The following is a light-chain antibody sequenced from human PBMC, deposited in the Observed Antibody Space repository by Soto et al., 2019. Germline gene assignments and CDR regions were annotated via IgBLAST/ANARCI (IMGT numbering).Light chain of an antibody. Sequence: QSALTQPPSASGSPGQSVAISCTGTSSDIGGYNFVSWYQQHPGKAPKLMIYAVTKRPSGVPDRFSGSKSGNTASLTVSGLQAEDEADYYCSSYAGSNTRYVFGTGTKVTVL. CDR1: SSDIGGYNF. V-gene: IGLV2-8*01. J-gene: IGLJ1*01. CDR2: AVT. CDR3: SSYAGSNTRYV.